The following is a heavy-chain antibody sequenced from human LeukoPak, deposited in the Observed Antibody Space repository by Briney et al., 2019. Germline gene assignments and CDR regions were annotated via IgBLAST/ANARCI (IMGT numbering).Heavy chain of an antibody. V-gene: IGHV1-8*01. CDR2: MNPNSGST. CDR3: ARASLRWLRLLVY. CDR1: GYTFTSYD. D-gene: IGHD5-12*01. J-gene: IGHJ4*02. Sequence: ASVTVSCKASGYTFTSYDINWVRQATGQGLEWMGWMNPNSGSTGYAQKFQGRVTMTRNTSISTAYMELSSLRSEDTAVYYCARASLRWLRLLVYWGQGTLVTVSS.